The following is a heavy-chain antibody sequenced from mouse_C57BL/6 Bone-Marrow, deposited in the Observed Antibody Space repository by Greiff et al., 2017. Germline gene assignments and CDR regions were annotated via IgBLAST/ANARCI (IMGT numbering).Heavy chain of an antibody. CDR3: ARRDYYSNFYAMDY. CDR1: GFTFRSSG. CDR2: ISSGGSYP. D-gene: IGHD2-5*01. Sequence: EVHLVESGGDLVKPGGSLKLSCAASGFTFRSSGISWVRQTPDKRLEWVATISSGGSYPYYPDSVKGRFTISRDNAKNTLYLQMSSLKSEDTAMYYCARRDYYSNFYAMDYWGQGTSVTVSS. J-gene: IGHJ4*01. V-gene: IGHV5-6*01.